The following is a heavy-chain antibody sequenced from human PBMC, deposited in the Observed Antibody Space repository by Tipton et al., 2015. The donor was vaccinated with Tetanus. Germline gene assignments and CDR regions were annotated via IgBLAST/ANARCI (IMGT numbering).Heavy chain of an antibody. J-gene: IGHJ4*02. CDR1: GGSISSGGHY. V-gene: IGHV4-31*02. Sequence: LRLSCTVSGGSISSGGHYWSWIRQHPGKGLEWIGDIYNSGSTYYNPSLKSRVTISVDTSKNQFSLKLNSVTAADTAVYFCARDQARGARGWNYFDYWGQGTQVTVSS. D-gene: IGHD1-26*01. CDR2: IYNSGST. CDR3: ARDQARGARGWNYFDY.